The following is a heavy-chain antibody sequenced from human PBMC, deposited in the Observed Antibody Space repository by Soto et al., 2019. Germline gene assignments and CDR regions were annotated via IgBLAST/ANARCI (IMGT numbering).Heavy chain of an antibody. CDR1: GFSLSTSGVG. CDR2: IYWDDDK. Sequence: QITLKESGPPLVKPTQTLTLTCTFSGFSLSTSGVGVGWIRQPPGKALEWLALIYWDDDKRYSPSLKSRLTIXKXXSNTQVVLTVTHVDPVDTATYYCAHTPAPASFFASWGQGTLVTVSS. D-gene: IGHD2-15*01. CDR3: AHTPAPASFFAS. J-gene: IGHJ5*01. V-gene: IGHV2-5*02.